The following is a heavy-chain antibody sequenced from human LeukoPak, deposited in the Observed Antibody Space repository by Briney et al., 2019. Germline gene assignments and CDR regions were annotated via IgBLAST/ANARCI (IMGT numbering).Heavy chain of an antibody. CDR3: AKGGRGYSAKGASFDY. D-gene: IGHD5-12*01. V-gene: IGHV3-9*01. CDR1: GFTFDDYA. CDR2: ISWNSGSI. Sequence: GRSLRLSCAASGFTFDDYAMHWVRQAPGKGLEWVSGISWNSGSIGYADSVKGRFTISRDNAKNSLYLQMNSLRAEDTALYYCAKGGRGYSAKGASFDYWGQGTPVTVSS. J-gene: IGHJ4*02.